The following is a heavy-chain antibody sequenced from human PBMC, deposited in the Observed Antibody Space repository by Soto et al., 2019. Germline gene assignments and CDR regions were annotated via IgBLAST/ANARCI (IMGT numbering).Heavy chain of an antibody. J-gene: IGHJ4*02. CDR2: MSGSGDDA. CDR1: GFTFSNYG. Sequence: GGSLRLSCAASGFTFSNYGMSWVRQAPGKGLEWVSVMSGSGDDAYYADSVKGRFTIPRDNSKNMLYLQMNSLRAEDTAVYFCAKKVTIYAVDPADYWGQGTQVTVSS. V-gene: IGHV3-23*01. CDR3: AKKVTIYAVDPADY. D-gene: IGHD3-3*01.